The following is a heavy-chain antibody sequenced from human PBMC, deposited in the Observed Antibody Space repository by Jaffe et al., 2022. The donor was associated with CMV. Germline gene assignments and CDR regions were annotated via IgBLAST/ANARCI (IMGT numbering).Heavy chain of an antibody. J-gene: IGHJ4*02. CDR3: AKDSRVGATGYYLDY. D-gene: IGHD1-26*01. CDR2: ISGSGGST. V-gene: IGHV3-23*04. CDR1: AFTFSNYA. Sequence: EVQLVESGGGLVQPGGSLRLSCAASAFTFSNYAMTWVRQAPGKGLEWVSAISGSGGSTYYADSVKGRFTISRDNSKNTLHMQMNSLRVEDTAVYYCAKDSRVGATGYYLDYWGQGTQVTVSS.